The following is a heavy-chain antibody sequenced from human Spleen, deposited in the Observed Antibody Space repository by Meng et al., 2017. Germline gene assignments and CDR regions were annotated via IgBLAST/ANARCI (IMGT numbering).Heavy chain of an antibody. CDR1: GFMFSSYW. Sequence: IQLVESGGGLVQPGGSLRLSCAASGFMFSSYWMHWVRQAPGKGLVWVARINRDESVITYADSVKGRFTISRDNARNTLYLQMNSLRPEDTAMYYCTRFYDATVPLDYWGPGTLVTVSS. CDR2: INRDESVI. D-gene: IGHD4/OR15-4a*01. V-gene: IGHV3-74*02. CDR3: TRFYDATVPLDY. J-gene: IGHJ4*02.